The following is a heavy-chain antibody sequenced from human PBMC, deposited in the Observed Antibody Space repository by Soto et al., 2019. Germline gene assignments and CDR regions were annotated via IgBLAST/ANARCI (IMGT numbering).Heavy chain of an antibody. CDR3: ARVREPSMEDAFDI. Sequence: QVQLVQSGAEVKKPGSSVKVSCKASGGTFSSYTVSWVRQAPGQGLEWMGRIIPILGIANYAQKFQGRVTITADKSTSTAYMELSSLRSEDTAVYYCARVREPSMEDAFDIWGQGTMVTVSS. D-gene: IGHD1-26*01. V-gene: IGHV1-69*02. CDR1: GGTFSSYT. J-gene: IGHJ3*02. CDR2: IIPILGIA.